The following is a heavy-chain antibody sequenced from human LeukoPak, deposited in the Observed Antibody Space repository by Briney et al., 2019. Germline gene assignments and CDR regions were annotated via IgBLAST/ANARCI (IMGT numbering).Heavy chain of an antibody. J-gene: IGHJ4*02. D-gene: IGHD6-19*01. V-gene: IGHV1-3*01. CDR1: GYTFTSYA. Sequence: GASVKVSCKASGYTFTSYAMHWVRQAPGQRLERMGWINAGNGNTKYSQKFQGRVIITRDTSASTAYMELSSLRSEDTAVYYCARGVSSGWYIDYWGQGTLVTVSS. CDR3: ARGVSSGWYIDY. CDR2: INAGNGNT.